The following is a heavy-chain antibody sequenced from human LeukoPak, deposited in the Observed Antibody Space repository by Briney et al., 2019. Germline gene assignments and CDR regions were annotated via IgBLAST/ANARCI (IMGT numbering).Heavy chain of an antibody. J-gene: IGHJ5*02. CDR2: INPNSGGT. Sequence: GASVKVSCKASGYTFTSYGISWVRQAPGQGLEWMGWINPNSGGTNYAQKFQGRVTMTRDTSISTAYMELSRLRSDDTAVYYCARSPPRHSSSPKNWFDPWGQGTLVTVSS. CDR3: ARSPPRHSSSPKNWFDP. V-gene: IGHV1-2*02. CDR1: GYTFTSYG. D-gene: IGHD6-6*01.